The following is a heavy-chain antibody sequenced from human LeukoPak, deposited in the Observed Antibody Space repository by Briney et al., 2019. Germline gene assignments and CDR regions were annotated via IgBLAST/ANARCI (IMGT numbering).Heavy chain of an antibody. J-gene: IGHJ1*01. D-gene: IGHD3-22*01. V-gene: IGHV4-39*01. CDR3: ARRRYYDSSGYLE. Sequence: PSETLSLTCTIFGDSVSRSDSYWDWIRQPPGKGLEWIGTIYYSGRTYYSPSLKSRVTPSVDMSNNQFSLTLSSVTAADTALYFCARRRYYDSSGYLEWGQGTLVTVSS. CDR1: GDSVSRSDSY. CDR2: IYYSGRT.